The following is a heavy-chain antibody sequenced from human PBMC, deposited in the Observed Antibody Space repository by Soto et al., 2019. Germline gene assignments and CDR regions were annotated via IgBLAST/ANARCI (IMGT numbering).Heavy chain of an antibody. CDR3: ARDLRTIFGVALHYGMDV. V-gene: IGHV1-46*01. CDR2: INPSGGST. CDR1: GYTFTSYY. J-gene: IGHJ6*02. Sequence: QVQLVQSGAEVKKPGASVKVSCKASGYTFTSYYMHWVRQAPGQGLEWMGIINPSGGSTSYAQKFQGRVNMTRDTSTSKVYMELSSLRSEDTAVYYCARDLRTIFGVALHYGMDVWGQGTTVTVSS. D-gene: IGHD3-3*01.